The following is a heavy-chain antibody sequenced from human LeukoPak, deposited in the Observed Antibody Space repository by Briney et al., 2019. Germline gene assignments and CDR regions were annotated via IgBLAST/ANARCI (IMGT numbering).Heavy chain of an antibody. CDR3: ARESWIGSGSYYSH. CDR1: GYIFTGYY. CDR2: INPESGGT. D-gene: IGHD3-10*01. V-gene: IGHV1-2*02. J-gene: IGHJ4*02. Sequence: ASVKVSCKASGYIFTGYYIHWVRQAPGQGLEWMGWINPESGGTNYAQKFQARVTMTRATSISTAYMELSSLRSDDTALYFCARESWIGSGSYYSHWGQGILVTVSS.